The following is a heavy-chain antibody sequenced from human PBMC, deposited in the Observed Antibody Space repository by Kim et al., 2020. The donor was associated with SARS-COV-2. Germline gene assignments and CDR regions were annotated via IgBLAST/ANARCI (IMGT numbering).Heavy chain of an antibody. J-gene: IGHJ4*02. CDR2: GNT. Sequence: GNTKYSENLQGRVTMTTDTPPATAYMELRSLRSDDTAVYYCARGNSHDDYWGQGTLVTVSS. V-gene: IGHV1-18*01. D-gene: IGHD6-13*01. CDR3: ARGNSHDDY.